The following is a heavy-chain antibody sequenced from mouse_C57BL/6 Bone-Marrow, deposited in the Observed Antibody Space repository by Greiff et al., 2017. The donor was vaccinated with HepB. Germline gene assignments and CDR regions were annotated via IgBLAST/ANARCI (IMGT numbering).Heavy chain of an antibody. CDR2: IWSDGST. CDR3: ARQYGYDGPRAMDY. D-gene: IGHD2-2*01. Sequence: QVQLKESGPGLVAPSQSLSITCTVSGFSFTSYGVHWVRQPPGKGLEWLVVIWSDGSTTYNSALKSRLSISKDNSKSQVFLKMNSLQTDDTAMYYCARQYGYDGPRAMDYWGQGTSVTVSS. J-gene: IGHJ4*01. CDR1: GFSFTSYG. V-gene: IGHV2-6-1*01.